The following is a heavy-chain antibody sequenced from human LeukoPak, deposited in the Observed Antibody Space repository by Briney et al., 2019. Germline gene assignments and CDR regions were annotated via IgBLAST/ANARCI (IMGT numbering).Heavy chain of an antibody. CDR2: ISYDGSNK. V-gene: IGHV3-30*18. CDR1: GFTFSSYG. J-gene: IGHJ1*01. Sequence: QPGGSLRLSCAASGFTFSSYGMHWVRQAPGKGLEWVAVISYDGSNKYYADSVKGRFTISRDNSKNSLFLQMNGLRAEDTATYYCAKVQDGSFWYEYFQHWGQGTLVTVSS. D-gene: IGHD6-19*01. CDR3: AKVQDGSFWYEYFQH.